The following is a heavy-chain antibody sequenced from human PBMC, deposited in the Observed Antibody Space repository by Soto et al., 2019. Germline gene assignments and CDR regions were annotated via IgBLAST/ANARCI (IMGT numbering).Heavy chain of an antibody. J-gene: IGHJ6*03. Sequence: ASVKVSCKASGYTFTNYAVHWVRQAPGQRLEWMGWINAGNGNTRYSQKFQGRVTITRDTSARTAYMELSSLRSEDTAVYYCARVHPAVVPVASWYFYMDVWGKGTTVTVSS. CDR1: GYTFTNYA. CDR2: INAGNGNT. D-gene: IGHD2-2*01. CDR3: ARVHPAVVPVASWYFYMDV. V-gene: IGHV1-3*01.